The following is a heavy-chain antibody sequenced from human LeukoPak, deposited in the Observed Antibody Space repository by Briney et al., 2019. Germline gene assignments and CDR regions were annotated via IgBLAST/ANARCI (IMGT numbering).Heavy chain of an antibody. J-gene: IGHJ4*02. CDR2: ISSNGGST. Sequence: PGGSLRLSCAASGFTFSSYAMHWVRQAPGKGLEYVSAISSNGGSTYYANSVKGRFTISRDNSKNTLYLQMGSLRAEDMAVYYCARGASTVTPYYFDYWGQGTLVTVSS. CDR1: GFTFSSYA. CDR3: ARGASTVTPYYFDY. D-gene: IGHD4-17*01. V-gene: IGHV3-64*01.